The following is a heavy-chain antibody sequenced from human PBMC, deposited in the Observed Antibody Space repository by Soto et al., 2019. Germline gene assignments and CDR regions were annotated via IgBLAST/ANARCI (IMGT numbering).Heavy chain of an antibody. CDR2: INAGNGNT. CDR1: GYTFTSYA. D-gene: IGHD3-16*01. J-gene: IGHJ6*02. Sequence: ASVKVSCKASGYTFTSYAMHWVRQAPGQRLEWMGWINAGNGNTKYSQKFQGRVTITRDTSASTAYMELSSLRSEDTAVYYCARDFTDYYYYGMDVWGQRTTVTVSS. V-gene: IGHV1-3*01. CDR3: ARDFTDYYYYGMDV.